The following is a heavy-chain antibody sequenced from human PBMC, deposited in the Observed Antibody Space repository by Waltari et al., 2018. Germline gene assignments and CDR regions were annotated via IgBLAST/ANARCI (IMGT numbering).Heavy chain of an antibody. J-gene: IGHJ5*02. CDR3: ARGDTTRGYSGYATPGWFDP. Sequence: QVQLQQWGAGLLKPSETLSLTCAVYGGSFSGYYWRWTRHPPGKGLEWIGEIDHSGSTNYNPSLKSRVTISVDTSKNQFSLKLSSVTAADTAVYYCARGDTTRGYSGYATPGWFDPWGQGTLVTVSS. CDR2: IDHSGST. D-gene: IGHD5-12*01. CDR1: GGSFSGYY. V-gene: IGHV4-34*01.